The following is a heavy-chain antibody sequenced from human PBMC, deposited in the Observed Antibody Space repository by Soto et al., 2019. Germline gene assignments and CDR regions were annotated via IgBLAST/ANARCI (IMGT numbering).Heavy chain of an antibody. CDR2: IKQDGSEE. D-gene: IGHD3-16*01. Sequence: GGSLRLSCVASGFTFSSYWMSWVRQAPGKGLEWVANIKQDGSEEYYVDSVKGRFTISRDNAKNSLYLQMNSLRAEDTAVYYCARDRVAGIWGDAFDIWGQGTMVTVSS. J-gene: IGHJ3*02. CDR3: ARDRVAGIWGDAFDI. CDR1: GFTFSSYW. V-gene: IGHV3-7*03.